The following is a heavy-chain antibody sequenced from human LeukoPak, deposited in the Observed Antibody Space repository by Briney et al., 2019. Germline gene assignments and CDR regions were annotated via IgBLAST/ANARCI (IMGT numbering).Heavy chain of an antibody. Sequence: TGGSLRLSCAASGFTVSSNYMSWVRQAPGKGLEWVSAISGSGGSTYYADSVKGRFTISRDNSKNTLYLQMNSLRAEDTAVYYCAKRAPIVGATPWSASLAVDFDYWGQGTLVTVSS. CDR3: AKRAPIVGATPWSASLAVDFDY. CDR1: GFTVSSNY. V-gene: IGHV3-23*01. CDR2: ISGSGGST. D-gene: IGHD1-26*01. J-gene: IGHJ4*02.